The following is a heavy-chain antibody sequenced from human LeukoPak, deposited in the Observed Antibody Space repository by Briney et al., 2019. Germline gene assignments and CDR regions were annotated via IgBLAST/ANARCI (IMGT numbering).Heavy chain of an antibody. V-gene: IGHV1-69*13. CDR1: GGTFSSYA. D-gene: IGHD3-22*01. CDR2: IIPIIGTA. CDR3: ASRVVVDAFDI. Sequence: SVKVSCKVSGGTFSSYAISWVRQAPGQGLEWMGGIIPIIGTANYAQKFQGRVTITADESTSTAYMELSSLRSEDTAVYYCASRVVVDAFDIWGQGTMVTVSS. J-gene: IGHJ3*02.